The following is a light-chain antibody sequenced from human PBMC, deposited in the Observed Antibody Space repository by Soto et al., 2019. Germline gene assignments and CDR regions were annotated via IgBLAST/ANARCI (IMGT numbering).Light chain of an antibody. CDR3: QHYGSSPWT. CDR1: QSVSRSY. V-gene: IGKV3-20*01. J-gene: IGKJ1*01. CDR2: GAS. Sequence: EIVLTQSPGTLSLSPGERATLSCRASQSVSRSYVAWYQPKPGQAPRILIFGASSRATGIPDRFSGSGSGTEFTLTISRLKPEEVAVDYSQHYGSSPWTVGQGTKVESK.